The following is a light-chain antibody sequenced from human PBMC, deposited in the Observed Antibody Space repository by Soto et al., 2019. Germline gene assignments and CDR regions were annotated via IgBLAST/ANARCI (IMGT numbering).Light chain of an antibody. CDR1: QSVSSSY. J-gene: IGKJ5*01. CDR3: QQYGSSP. V-gene: IGKV3-20*01. CDR2: GAS. Sequence: EIVLTQSPGTLSLSPGERATLSGRASQSVSSSYLAWYQQKPGQAPRLLIYGASSRATGIPDRFSGSGSGTDFTLTISRLEPEDFAVYYCQQYGSSPFGQGTRLEIK.